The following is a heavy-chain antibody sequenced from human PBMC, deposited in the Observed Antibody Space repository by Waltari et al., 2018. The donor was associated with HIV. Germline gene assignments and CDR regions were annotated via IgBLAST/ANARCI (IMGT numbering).Heavy chain of an antibody. D-gene: IGHD4-17*01. CDR2: ISGSGGNK. Sequence: QLLESGGGLVKPGGALRLYCVASGFNFNKFAMDWVRQAPGKGLEWLSSISGSGGNKYYADSVKGRISISRENSQNTVYLQINSLRVDDTATYYCAKTVPTVTSIFEGLDVWGQGAMVIVSS. CDR3: AKTVPTVTSIFEGLDV. CDR1: GFNFNKFA. J-gene: IGHJ3*01. V-gene: IGHV3-23*01.